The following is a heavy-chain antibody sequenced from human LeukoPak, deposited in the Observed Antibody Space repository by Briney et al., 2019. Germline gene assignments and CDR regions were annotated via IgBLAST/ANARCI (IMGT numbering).Heavy chain of an antibody. V-gene: IGHV3-23*01. Sequence: GGSLRLSCVASGFTFSNYAMNWVRQAPGKGLEWVSLSGGGGDTYYVDSVKGRFTISRDNSKNTLYLQMNSLRAEDTAVYYCAKAQGGTYRTYYFDYWGQETLVTVPS. J-gene: IGHJ4*02. CDR2: SGGGGDT. D-gene: IGHD1-26*01. CDR3: AKAQGGTYRTYYFDY. CDR1: GFTFSNYA.